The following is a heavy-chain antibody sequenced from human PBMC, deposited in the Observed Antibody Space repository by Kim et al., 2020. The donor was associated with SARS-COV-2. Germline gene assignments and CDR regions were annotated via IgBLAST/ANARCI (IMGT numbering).Heavy chain of an antibody. D-gene: IGHD6-13*01. J-gene: IGHJ3*02. CDR1: GFTFDDYA. CDR3: AKDGAAAAPGAFDI. V-gene: IGHV3-43*02. CDR2: ISGDGGST. Sequence: GGSLRLSCAASGFTFDDYAMHWVRQAPGKGLEWVSLISGDGGSTYYADSVKGRFTISRDNSKNSLYLQMNSLRTEDTALYYCAKDGAAAAPGAFDIWGQGTMVTVSS.